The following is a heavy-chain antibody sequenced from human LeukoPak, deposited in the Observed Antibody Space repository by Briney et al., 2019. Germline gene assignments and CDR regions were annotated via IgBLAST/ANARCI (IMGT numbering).Heavy chain of an antibody. J-gene: IGHJ4*02. D-gene: IGHD3-16*01. CDR1: GFTFSTYA. V-gene: IGHV3-30*07. Sequence: PGRSLRLSCAASGFTFSTYAMHWVRQAPGKGLEWVAVISYDGNNEFYADSVKGRFTISRDNSKNTLYLQMNSLRIEDTAVYYCARNGGGLDYWGQGTLVTVSS. CDR3: ARNGGGLDY. CDR2: ISYDGNNE.